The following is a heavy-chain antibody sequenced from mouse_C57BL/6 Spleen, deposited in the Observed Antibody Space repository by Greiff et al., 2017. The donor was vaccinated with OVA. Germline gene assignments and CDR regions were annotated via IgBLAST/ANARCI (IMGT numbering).Heavy chain of an antibody. V-gene: IGHV1-50*01. J-gene: IGHJ1*03. Sequence: VQLQQPGAELVKPGASVKLSCKASGYTFTSYWMQWVKQRPGQGLEWIGEIDPSDSYTNYNQKFKGKATLTVDTSSSTAYMQLSSLTSEDSAVYYCALYYSNYPWYFGVWGTGTTVTVSS. CDR3: ALYYSNYPWYFGV. D-gene: IGHD2-5*01. CDR2: IDPSDSYT. CDR1: GYTFTSYW.